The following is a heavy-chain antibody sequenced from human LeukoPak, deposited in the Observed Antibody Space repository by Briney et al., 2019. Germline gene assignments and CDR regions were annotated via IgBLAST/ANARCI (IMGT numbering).Heavy chain of an antibody. V-gene: IGHV4-4*02. Sequence: SGTLSLTCAVSGGSISSSNWWSWVRQPPGKGLEWIGEINHSGSTNYNPSLKSRVTISVDTSKNQFSLKLSSVTAADTAVYYCARGPDIVVVVAATVDAFDIWGQGTMVTVSS. CDR1: GGSISSSNW. J-gene: IGHJ3*02. CDR3: ARGPDIVVVVAATVDAFDI. CDR2: INHSGST. D-gene: IGHD2-15*01.